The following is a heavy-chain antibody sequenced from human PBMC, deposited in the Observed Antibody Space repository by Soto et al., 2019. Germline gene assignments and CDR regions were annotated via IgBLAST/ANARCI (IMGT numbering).Heavy chain of an antibody. J-gene: IGHJ4*02. D-gene: IGHD3-9*01. CDR2: IYYSGST. V-gene: IGHV4-39*01. CDR3: ARHDWAKPFDY. CDR1: GGSISSSSYY. Sequence: SETLSLTCTVSGGSISSSSYYWGWIRQPPGEGLEWIGSIYYSGSTYYNPSLKSRVTISVDTSKNQFSLKLSSVTAADTAVYYCARHDWAKPFDYWGQGTLVTVSS.